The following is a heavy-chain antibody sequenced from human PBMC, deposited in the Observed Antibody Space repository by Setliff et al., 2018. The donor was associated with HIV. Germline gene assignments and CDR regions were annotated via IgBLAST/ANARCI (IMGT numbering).Heavy chain of an antibody. CDR1: GGSMRSSGYS. J-gene: IGHJ6*02. V-gene: IGHV4-30-2*01. CDR3: ARRGDFFYYAMDV. Sequence: LSPTCAVSGGSMRSSGYSWTWIRQAPGKGLEWVGYIYYNGNAYYNPSLKSRVTISVDRSKNQFSLKLSSVTAADTAVYYCARRGDFFYYAMDVWGQGTTVTVSS. CDR2: IYYNGNA.